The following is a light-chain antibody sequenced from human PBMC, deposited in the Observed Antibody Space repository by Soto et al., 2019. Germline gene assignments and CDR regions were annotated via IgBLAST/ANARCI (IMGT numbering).Light chain of an antibody. J-gene: IGKJ4*01. CDR3: QESNSY. CDR1: QNIDNW. V-gene: IGKV1-5*03. Sequence: DIQMTQSPYTLSASVGDRVTITFRASQNIDNWLAWYQQKPGKPPKLLIDRASRLETGVPSRFSGSGAGTEFTLTVSNRQPHYSATCYCQESNSYFGGGTKLEIK. CDR2: RAS.